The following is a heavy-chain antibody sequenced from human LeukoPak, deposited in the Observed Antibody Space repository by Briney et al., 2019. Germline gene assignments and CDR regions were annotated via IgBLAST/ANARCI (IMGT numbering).Heavy chain of an antibody. CDR3: ARDIPRPRGFDP. CDR2: IIPIFGTA. J-gene: IGHJ5*02. CDR1: GGTFSSYA. Sequence: SVKVSCKASGGTFSSYAISWVRRAPGQGLEWMGGIIPIFGTANYAQKFQGRVTITADESTSTAYMELSSLRSEDTAVYYCARDIPRPRGFDPWGQGTLVTVSS. V-gene: IGHV1-69*13.